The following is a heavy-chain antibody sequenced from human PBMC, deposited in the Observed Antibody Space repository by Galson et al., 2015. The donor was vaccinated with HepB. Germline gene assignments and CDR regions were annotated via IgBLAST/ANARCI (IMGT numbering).Heavy chain of an antibody. CDR2: INPNSGGT. V-gene: IGHV1-2*02. J-gene: IGHJ4*02. Sequence: CKASGYTFTGYYMHWVRQAPGQGLEWMGWINPNSGGTNYAQKFQGRVTMTRDTSISTAYMELSRLRSDDTAVYYCARPMYSSSSSPDYWGQGTLVTVSS. CDR3: ARPMYSSSSSPDY. D-gene: IGHD6-6*01. CDR1: GYTFTGYY.